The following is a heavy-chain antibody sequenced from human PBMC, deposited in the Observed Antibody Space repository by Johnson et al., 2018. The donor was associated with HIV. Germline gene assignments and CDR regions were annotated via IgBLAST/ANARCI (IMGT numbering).Heavy chain of an antibody. CDR2: IRYDGSNK. Sequence: QLVESGGGLVQPGGSLRLSCAASGFTFSSYGMHWVRQAPGKGLEWVAFIRYDGSNKYYADSVKGRFTISRDNSKNTLYLQMNSLRAEDTAVYYCAKDSRRWGAFSDAFDIWGQGTMVTVSS. CDR3: AKDSRRWGAFSDAFDI. D-gene: IGHD1-26*01. J-gene: IGHJ3*02. V-gene: IGHV3-30*02. CDR1: GFTFSSYG.